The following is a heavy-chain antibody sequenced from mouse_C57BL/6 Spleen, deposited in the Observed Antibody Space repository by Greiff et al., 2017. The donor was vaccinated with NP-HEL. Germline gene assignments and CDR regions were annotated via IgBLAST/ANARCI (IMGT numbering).Heavy chain of an antibody. J-gene: IGHJ2*01. V-gene: IGHV1-50*01. D-gene: IGHD3-2*02. Sequence: VQLQQPGAELVKPGASVKLSCKASGYTFTSYWMQWVKQRPGQGLEWIGEIDPSDSYTNYNQKFKGKATLTVDTSSSKAYMQLSSLTSEDSAVYYCARGGAAQATDYFDYWGQGTTLTVSS. CDR3: ARGGAAQATDYFDY. CDR1: GYTFTSYW. CDR2: IDPSDSYT.